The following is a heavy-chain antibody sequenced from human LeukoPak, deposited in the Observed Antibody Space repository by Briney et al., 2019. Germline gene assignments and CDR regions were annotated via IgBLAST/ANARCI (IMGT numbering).Heavy chain of an antibody. Sequence: GGSLRLSCAASGFTFSSYAMSWVRQAPGKGLEWVSGIYASGENTYYADSVKGRFTISRDSSKNTLYLEMNSLRGEDTAVYYCVRGLRELPYWGQGTLVTVSS. D-gene: IGHD1-26*01. CDR3: VRGLRELPY. CDR1: GFTFSSYA. CDR2: IYASGENT. V-gene: IGHV3-23*01. J-gene: IGHJ4*02.